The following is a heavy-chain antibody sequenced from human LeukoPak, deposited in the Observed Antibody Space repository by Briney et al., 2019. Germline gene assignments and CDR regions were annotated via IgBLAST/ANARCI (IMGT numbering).Heavy chain of an antibody. D-gene: IGHD4-23*01. CDR1: GYTFTSYY. Sequence: ASVKVSCKASGYTFTSYYMHWVRQAPGQGLEWIGIINPSGGSTSYAQKFQGRVTMTRDMSTSTDYMELSSLRSEDTAVYYCARDNSVEDTAWWFDPWGQGTLVTVSS. CDR2: INPSGGST. CDR3: ARDNSVEDTAWWFDP. V-gene: IGHV1-46*01. J-gene: IGHJ5*02.